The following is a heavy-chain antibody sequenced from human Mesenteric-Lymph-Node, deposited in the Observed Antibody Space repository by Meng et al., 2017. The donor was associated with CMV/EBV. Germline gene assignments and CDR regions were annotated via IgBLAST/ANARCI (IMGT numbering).Heavy chain of an antibody. J-gene: IGHJ4*02. D-gene: IGHD1-26*01. CDR2: INQDGSAR. Sequence: GGSLRLSCVASRFTFSNYWMHWVRQAPGKGLEWVANINQDGSARFYAESVKGRFSISRDNVKNSLYLQMNSLRAEDTAVYYCARGRGELLDVDYWGQGTLVTVSS. V-gene: IGHV3-7*03. CDR3: ARGRGELLDVDY. CDR1: RFTFSNYW.